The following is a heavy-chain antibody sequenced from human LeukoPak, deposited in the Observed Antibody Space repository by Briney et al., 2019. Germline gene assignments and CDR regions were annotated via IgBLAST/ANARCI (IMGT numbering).Heavy chain of an antibody. D-gene: IGHD2-8*02. CDR3: ARDLTSTPYWELDY. CDR2: INPKSGDT. Sequence: ASVKVSCKASGYTLIDYFIHWVRQAPGQGLEWMGRINPKSGDTEYVQKIQGRVTMTRDTPISTLYMELTRLTSDDTAVYFCARDLTSTPYWELDYGGQGTLVTVSA. V-gene: IGHV1-2*02. J-gene: IGHJ4*02. CDR1: GYTLIDYF.